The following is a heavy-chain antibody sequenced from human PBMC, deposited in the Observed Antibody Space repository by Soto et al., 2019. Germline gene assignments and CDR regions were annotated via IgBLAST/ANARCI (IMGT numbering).Heavy chain of an antibody. D-gene: IGHD6-6*01. CDR2: ISDATGNS. V-gene: IGHV1-18*01. CDR3: ARDHGMRYSTSSDSGMDV. J-gene: IGHJ6*02. Sequence: QVHLVQSGPEVKKPGASVKVSCEASGYSFTSYGISWVRQAPGQGLEWLGWISDATGNSNYAQKFKGRVTMSTDTSTSTAYLELRSLMSDDTGVFYCARDHGMRYSTSSDSGMDVWGQGTTVTVSS. CDR1: GYSFTSYG.